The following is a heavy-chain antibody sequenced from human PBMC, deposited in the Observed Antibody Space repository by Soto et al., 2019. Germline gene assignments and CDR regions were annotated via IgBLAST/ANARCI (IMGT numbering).Heavy chain of an antibody. Sequence: AASVKVSCKASGFTFTSSAVQWVRQARGQRLEWIGWIVVGSGNTNYAQKFQERVTITRDMSTSTAYMELSSLRSEDTAVYYCAAEGIGYYYDSSGYYNDYWGQGTLVTVSS. CDR1: GFTFTSSA. J-gene: IGHJ4*02. CDR2: IVVGSGNT. CDR3: AAEGIGYYYDSSGYYNDY. V-gene: IGHV1-58*01. D-gene: IGHD3-22*01.